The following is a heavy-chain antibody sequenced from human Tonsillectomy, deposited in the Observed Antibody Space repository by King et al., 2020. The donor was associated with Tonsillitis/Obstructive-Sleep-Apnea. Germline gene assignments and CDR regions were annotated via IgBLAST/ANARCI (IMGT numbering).Heavy chain of an antibody. CDR2: XXXXXGXT. J-gene: IGHJ3*02. Sequence: QLVQSGAEVKKPGASVKVSCKASGYTFTSYGISWVRQAPGQGLXWXGXXXXXXGXTXYTQKVQGRVTMTTDTSTSIAYMELRSLRSDDTAIYYCARGGGISALDIWGQGTMVTVSS. CDR1: GYTFTSYG. D-gene: IGHD3-3*01. CDR3: ARGGGISALDI. V-gene: IGHV1-18*01.